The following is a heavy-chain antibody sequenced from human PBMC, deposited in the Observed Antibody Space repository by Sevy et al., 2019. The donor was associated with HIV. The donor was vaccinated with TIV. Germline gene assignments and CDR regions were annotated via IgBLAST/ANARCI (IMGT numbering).Heavy chain of an antibody. CDR2: IYSDGST. Sequence: GGSLRLSCAASEFTVSDNYMSWVRQAPGKGLEWVSVIYSDGSTYYADSVKGRFTISRDNSKNTLYLQMNSLRAEDTAVYYCANHASDYDSSGYLERDAFDIWGQGTMVTVSS. CDR3: ANHASDYDSSGYLERDAFDI. J-gene: IGHJ3*02. CDR1: EFTVSDNY. D-gene: IGHD3-22*01. V-gene: IGHV3-53*01.